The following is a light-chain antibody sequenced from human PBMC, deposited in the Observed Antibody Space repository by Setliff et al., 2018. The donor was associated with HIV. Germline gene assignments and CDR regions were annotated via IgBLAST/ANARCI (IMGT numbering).Light chain of an antibody. V-gene: IGLV2-23*02. CDR2: EVS. Sequence: QSVLAQPASVSGSPGQSITISCTGSSSDIGSWNFVSWYQQYPDKAPKTMIYEVSKRPSGVSDRFSGSKSGYTASLTTSGLQPDDEADYYCSSYAGSSVYVFGTGTKV. CDR1: SSDIGSWNF. CDR3: SSYAGSSVYV. J-gene: IGLJ1*01.